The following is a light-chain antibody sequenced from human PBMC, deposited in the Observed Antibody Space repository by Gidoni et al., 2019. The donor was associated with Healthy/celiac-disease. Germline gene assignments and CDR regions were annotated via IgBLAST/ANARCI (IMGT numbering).Light chain of an antibody. V-gene: IGKV3-11*01. J-gene: IGKJ4*01. CDR3: QQRSNWPPSLT. Sequence: EIVLTQSPATLSLAPGERATLSCRASQSVISYLAWYQQKPGQAPRLLIYDASNRATGIPARFSGSGSGTDFTLTISSLEPEDFAVYYCQQRSNWPPSLTFXGXTKVXIK. CDR2: DAS. CDR1: QSVISY.